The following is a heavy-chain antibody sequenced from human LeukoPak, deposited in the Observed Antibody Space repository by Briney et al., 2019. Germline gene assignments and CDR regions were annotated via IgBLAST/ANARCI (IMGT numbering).Heavy chain of an antibody. CDR3: ARGARTTFFDY. V-gene: IGHV4-34*01. CDR1: GGSFSGYY. J-gene: IGHJ4*02. Sequence: SETLSLTCAVYGGSFSGYYWSWIRQPPGKGLEWIGEINHSGSTNYNPSLKSRVTISVDTSKNQFSLKLSSVTAADTAVYYCARGARTTFFDYWGQGTLDTVSS. D-gene: IGHD3-16*01. CDR2: INHSGST.